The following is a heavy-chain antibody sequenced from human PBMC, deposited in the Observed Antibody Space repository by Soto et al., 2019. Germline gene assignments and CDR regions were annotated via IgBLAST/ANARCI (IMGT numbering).Heavy chain of an antibody. Sequence: QVQLVQSGAEVKKPGSSVKVSCKASGGTFSSFAISWVRQVPGQGLEWMGGIIPMLETPNYAQKFQGRLTITAAESTNIAYMDLSSLRSEDTAVYFCARGESSWFSDVWGQGTTVIVS. D-gene: IGHD6-19*01. J-gene: IGHJ6*02. V-gene: IGHV1-69*01. CDR2: IIPMLETP. CDR3: ARGESSWFSDV. CDR1: GGTFSSFA.